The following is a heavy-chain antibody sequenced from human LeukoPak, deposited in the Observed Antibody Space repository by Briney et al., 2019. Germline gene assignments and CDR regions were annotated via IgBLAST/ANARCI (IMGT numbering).Heavy chain of an antibody. CDR3: ARDLEIVDD. CDR1: GFTFNNYW. J-gene: IGHJ4*02. D-gene: IGHD2/OR15-2a*01. V-gene: IGHV3-48*04. Sequence: SGGSLRLSCEASGFTFNNYWMNWVRQAPGKGLEWVSYISSSSSTIYYADSVKGRFTISRDNAKNSLYLQMNSLRAEDTAVYYCARDLEIVDDWGQGTLVTVSS. CDR2: ISSSSSTI.